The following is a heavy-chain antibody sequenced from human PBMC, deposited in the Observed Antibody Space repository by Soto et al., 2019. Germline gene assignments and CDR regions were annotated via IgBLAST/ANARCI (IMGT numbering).Heavy chain of an antibody. V-gene: IGHV4-4*02. D-gene: IGHD6-13*01. Sequence: QVQLQESGPGLVKPSGTLSLTCAVSGGSISSSNWWSWVRQPPGKGLEWIGEIYHSGSTNYNPSLKSRVTISVDKSKNQFSLKLSSVTAADTAVYYCARDWRYSGSWYYYYGMDVWGQGTTVTVSS. J-gene: IGHJ6*02. CDR2: IYHSGST. CDR1: GGSISSSNW. CDR3: ARDWRYSGSWYYYYGMDV.